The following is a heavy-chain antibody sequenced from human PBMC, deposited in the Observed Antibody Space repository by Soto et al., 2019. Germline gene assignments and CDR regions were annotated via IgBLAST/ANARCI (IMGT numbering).Heavy chain of an antibody. D-gene: IGHD6-19*01. CDR3: ASPPNYSSGWYGIDY. J-gene: IGHJ4*02. Sequence: QVQLVASGGGVVQPGRSLRLSCAASGFTFSSYAMHWVRQAPGKGLAWVAVISYDGSNKYYADSVKGRFTISRDNSKNTLYLQMNSLRAEDTAVYYCASPPNYSSGWYGIDYWGQGTLVTVSS. CDR2: ISYDGSNK. V-gene: IGHV3-30-3*01. CDR1: GFTFSSYA.